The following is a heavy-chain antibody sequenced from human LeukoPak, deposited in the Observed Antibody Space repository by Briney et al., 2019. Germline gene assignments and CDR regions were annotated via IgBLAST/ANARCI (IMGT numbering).Heavy chain of an antibody. V-gene: IGHV4-39*01. Sequence: SETLSLTCTVSGGSISSSSDYWGWIRQAPGKGLEWIGSIYYHENTYYNSSLKSRVTISVDTSKNQFSLRLSSVTAADTAVYYCARVSGRFTWYFDLWGRGTLVTVSS. CDR1: GGSISSSSDY. CDR3: ARVSGRFTWYFDL. J-gene: IGHJ2*01. CDR2: IYYHENT.